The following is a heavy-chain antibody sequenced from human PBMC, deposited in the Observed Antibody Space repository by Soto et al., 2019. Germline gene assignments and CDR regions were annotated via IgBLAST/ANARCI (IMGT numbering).Heavy chain of an antibody. D-gene: IGHD3-3*01. Sequence: EVQLVESGGGLVQPGRSLRLSCAASGFTFDDYAMHWVRQAPGKGLEWVSGISWNSGSIGYADSVKGRFTISRDNAKNSLYLQMNSLRAEDTALYYCAKGTTIFGVDPYYMDVWGKGTTVTVSS. J-gene: IGHJ6*03. CDR3: AKGTTIFGVDPYYMDV. V-gene: IGHV3-9*01. CDR2: ISWNSGSI. CDR1: GFTFDDYA.